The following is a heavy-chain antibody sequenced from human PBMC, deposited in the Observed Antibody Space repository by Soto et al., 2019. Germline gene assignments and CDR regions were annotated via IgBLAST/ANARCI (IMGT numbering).Heavy chain of an antibody. J-gene: IGHJ4*02. V-gene: IGHV1-18*01. CDR3: ARSGSSWNLREFDS. D-gene: IGHD6-13*01. CDR1: AYTFTNYG. CDR2: XXAXXGXX. Sequence: ASVKVSCKASAYTFTNYGISWVRQAPGQGLEWXGWXXAXXGXXXXXQXXRGRVTMTTDTSTSSAYLEVRSLRSDDTAVYYCARSGSSWNLREFDSWGQGTLVTAS.